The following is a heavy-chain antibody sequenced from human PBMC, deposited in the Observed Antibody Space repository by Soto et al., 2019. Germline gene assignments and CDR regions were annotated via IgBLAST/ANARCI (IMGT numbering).Heavy chain of an antibody. V-gene: IGHV4-59*08. D-gene: IGHD1-1*01. CDR3: ARRYGYSFDY. CDR1: GGSISSYY. J-gene: IGHJ4*02. CDR2: IYHSGST. Sequence: SETLSLTCTVSGGSISSYYWSWIRQPPGKGLEWIGYIYHSGSTYYNPSLKSRVTISVDTSKNQFSLKLSSVTAADTAVYYCARRYGYSFDYWGQGTLVTVSS.